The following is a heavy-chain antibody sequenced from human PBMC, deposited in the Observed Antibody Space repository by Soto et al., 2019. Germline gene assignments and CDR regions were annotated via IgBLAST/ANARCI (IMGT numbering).Heavy chain of an antibody. D-gene: IGHD2-2*01. CDR1: GYSFNSYW. CDR3: ARRVGSSWRYFYH. J-gene: IGHJ1*01. Sequence: PGESRKISCRGSGYSFNSYWIAWVRQMPGKVLEWVGIIFPSGSDTRYSPSFRGQVTISADRSINTAYLQWNSLKASDSAIYYCARRVGSSWRYFYHWVQGXLVTVYS. V-gene: IGHV5-51*01. CDR2: IFPSGSDT.